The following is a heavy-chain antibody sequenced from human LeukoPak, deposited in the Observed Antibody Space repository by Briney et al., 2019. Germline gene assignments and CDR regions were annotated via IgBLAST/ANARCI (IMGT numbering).Heavy chain of an antibody. CDR1: GGSISSYY. V-gene: IGHV4-59*08. D-gene: IGHD3-10*02. CDR2: IYYSGST. CDR3: ARHYFRDSGYFDY. J-gene: IGHJ4*02. Sequence: SETLSLTCTVSGGSISSYYWSWIRQPPGKGLEWIGYIYYSGSTNYNPSLKSRVTISVDTSKNQFSLKLSSVTAADTAVYYCARHYFRDSGYFDYWGQGTLVTVSS.